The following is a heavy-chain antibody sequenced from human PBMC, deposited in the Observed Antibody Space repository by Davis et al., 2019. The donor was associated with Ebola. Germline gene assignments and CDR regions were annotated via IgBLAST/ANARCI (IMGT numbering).Heavy chain of an antibody. CDR2: IYYSGST. D-gene: IGHD3-16*02. Sequence: SETLSLTCTVSGGSISSHYWSWIRQPPGKGLEWIGYIYYSGSTNYNPSLKSRVTISVDTSKNQFSLKLSSVTAADTAVYYCARGGDYIWGSYRLDYWGQGTLVTVSS. V-gene: IGHV4-59*11. J-gene: IGHJ4*02. CDR1: GGSISSHY. CDR3: ARGGDYIWGSYRLDY.